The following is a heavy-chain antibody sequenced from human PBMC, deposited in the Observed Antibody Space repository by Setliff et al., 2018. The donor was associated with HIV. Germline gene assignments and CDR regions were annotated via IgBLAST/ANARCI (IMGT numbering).Heavy chain of an antibody. D-gene: IGHD6-13*01. CDR2: ISSSSSYI. CDR3: ATDTIIAAAAFFDY. CDR1: GFTFSSYS. Sequence: PGGSLRLSCAASGFTFSSYSMNWVRQAPGKGLEWVSSISSSSSYIYYADSVKGRFTISRDNAKNSLYLQMNSLRAEDTAVYYCATDTIIAAAAFFDYWGQGTLVTVSS. J-gene: IGHJ4*02. V-gene: IGHV3-21*01.